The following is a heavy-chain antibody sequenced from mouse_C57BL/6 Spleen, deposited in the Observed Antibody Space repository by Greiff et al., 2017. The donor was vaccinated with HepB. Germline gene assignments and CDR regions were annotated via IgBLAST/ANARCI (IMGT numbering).Heavy chain of an antibody. J-gene: IGHJ4*01. CDR1: GYIFTSYG. Sequence: VQLQQSGAELARPGASVKLSCKASGYIFTSYGISWVKQRTGQGLEWIGEIYPRSGNTYYNEKFKGKGTLTADKSSSTAYMELRSLTSEDSAVYFCAREDYYGSSYHYYAMDYWGQGTSVTVSS. CDR2: IYPRSGNT. V-gene: IGHV1-81*01. CDR3: AREDYYGSSYHYYAMDY. D-gene: IGHD1-1*01.